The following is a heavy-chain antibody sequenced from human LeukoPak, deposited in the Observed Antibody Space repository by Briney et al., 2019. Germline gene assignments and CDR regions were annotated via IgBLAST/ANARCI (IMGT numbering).Heavy chain of an antibody. Sequence: SETLSLTCTVSGGSISSYYWSWIRQPPGKGLEWIGYIYYSGSTNYNPSLKSRVTISVDTSKNQFSLKLSSVTAADTAVYYCARVSYDSSGYYYFDYWGQGTLVTVS. CDR3: ARVSYDSSGYYYFDY. J-gene: IGHJ4*02. V-gene: IGHV4-59*01. CDR1: GGSISSYY. D-gene: IGHD3-22*01. CDR2: IYYSGST.